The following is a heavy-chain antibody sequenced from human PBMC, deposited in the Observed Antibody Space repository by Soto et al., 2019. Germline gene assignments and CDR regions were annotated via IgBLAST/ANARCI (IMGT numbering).Heavy chain of an antibody. Sequence: SETLSLTCTVSGGSVSSGSYYWSWIRQPPGKGLEWIGYSYYSGSTNYNPSLKSRVTISVDTSKNQFSLKLSSVTAADTAVYYCARVAYISSSYYIDYSGQGTLVTVSS. CDR3: ARVAYISSSYYIDY. CDR2: SYYSGST. J-gene: IGHJ4*02. D-gene: IGHD6-6*01. V-gene: IGHV4-61*01. CDR1: GGSVSSGSYY.